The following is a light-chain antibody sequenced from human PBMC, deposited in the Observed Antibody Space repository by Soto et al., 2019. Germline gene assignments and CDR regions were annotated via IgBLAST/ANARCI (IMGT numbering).Light chain of an antibody. CDR2: AAS. CDR1: ESVSIF. Sequence: DIQMTQSPSSLSASVGDRVTITCRASESVSIFLNWYQQKPGKAPKLLIFAASTLQSGVPSRLSGSGSGTDFALTISSLQPEDFATYYCQQNNKTPRTFGQGTKV. CDR3: QQNNKTPRT. V-gene: IGKV1-39*01. J-gene: IGKJ1*01.